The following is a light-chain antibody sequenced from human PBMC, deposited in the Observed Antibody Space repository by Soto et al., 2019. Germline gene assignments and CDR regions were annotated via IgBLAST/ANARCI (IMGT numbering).Light chain of an antibody. V-gene: IGLV2-14*03. Sequence: QSALTQPASVSGSPGQSITISCTGTSSDVGSFSYVSWYRQHPGKAPKLVIYDAYNRPSGVSNRFSGSKSGNTASLTISGLQAEDEADYYCSSYSNINTLALFGGGTKLTVL. CDR1: SSDVGSFSY. J-gene: IGLJ2*01. CDR3: SSYSNINTLAL. CDR2: DAY.